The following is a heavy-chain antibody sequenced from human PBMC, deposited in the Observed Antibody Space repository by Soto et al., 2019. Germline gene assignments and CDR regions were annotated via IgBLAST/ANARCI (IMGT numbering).Heavy chain of an antibody. CDR2: IKSKTDGGTT. CDR3: TTDPHSTGTKY. CDR1: GFSFSDAW. Sequence: RRLSCAASGFSFSDAWMTWVRQAPGAGLEWVGRIKSKTDGGTTDYAAPVKGRFTISRDASKTTLYLQMNSLKTEDTAIYYCTTDPHSTGTKYWGQGTLVTVSS. J-gene: IGHJ4*02. V-gene: IGHV3-15*01. D-gene: IGHD1-1*01.